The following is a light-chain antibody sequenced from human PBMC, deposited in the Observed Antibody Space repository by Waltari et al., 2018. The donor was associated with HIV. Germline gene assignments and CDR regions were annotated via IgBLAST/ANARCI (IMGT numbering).Light chain of an antibody. CDR2: EVT. Sequence: QSTLTQPPSVSGSLGQSDTIACSGTSSDIGSYNRVSWYQQPPGTAPKLIIYEVTNRPSGVAVRFSGSKSGNTASLTISGLQAEDEADYYCSSYTTSSTWVFGGGTQLTVL. CDR1: SSDIGSYNR. J-gene: IGLJ3*02. V-gene: IGLV2-18*02. CDR3: SSYTTSSTWV.